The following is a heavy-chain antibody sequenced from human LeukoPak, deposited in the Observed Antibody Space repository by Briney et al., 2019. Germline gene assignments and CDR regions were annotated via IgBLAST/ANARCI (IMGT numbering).Heavy chain of an antibody. V-gene: IGHV3-21*01. CDR2: ISSSSTYI. J-gene: IGHJ4*02. CDR1: GFPFRSFS. Sequence: GGSVRLSCVASGFPFRSFSMNWVRQAPGKGLEWVSSISSSSTYIYYADSVKGRFTISRDNAKNSLYLQMNSLRVEDTAVYYCARAEGSGSSFDYWGEGT. CDR3: ARAEGSGSSFDY. D-gene: IGHD3-10*01.